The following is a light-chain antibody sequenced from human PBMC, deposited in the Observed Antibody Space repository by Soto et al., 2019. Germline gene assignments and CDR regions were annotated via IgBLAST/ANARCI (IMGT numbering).Light chain of an antibody. J-gene: IGKJ1*01. V-gene: IGKV3-20*01. CDR1: QSVSSSY. CDR3: QQHGSSPPSWT. Sequence: ETVLTKSPGTLSLSPGERATLFCRASQSVSSSYLAWYQQKPGQAPRLLIYGASSRATGIPDRFSGSGSGTDFTLTISRLEPEDFAVYYCQQHGSSPPSWTFGQGTKVEIK. CDR2: GAS.